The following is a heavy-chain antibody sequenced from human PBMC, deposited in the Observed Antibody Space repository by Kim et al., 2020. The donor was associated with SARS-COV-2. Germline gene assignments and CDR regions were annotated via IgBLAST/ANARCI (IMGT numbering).Heavy chain of an antibody. D-gene: IGHD3-3*01. Sequence: ASVKVSCKASGYTFTSYAMHWVRQAPGQRLEWMGWINAGNGNTKYSQKFQGRVTITRDTSASTAYMELSSLRSEDTAVYYCAREYYDVWSGYYISNWFDPGGQGTLVTVSS. V-gene: IGHV1-3*01. CDR3: AREYYDVWSGYYISNWFDP. CDR2: INAGNGNT. J-gene: IGHJ5*02. CDR1: GYTFTSYA.